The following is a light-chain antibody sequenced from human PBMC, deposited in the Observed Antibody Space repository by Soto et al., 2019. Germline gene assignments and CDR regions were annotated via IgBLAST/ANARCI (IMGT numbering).Light chain of an antibody. Sequence: DIQMTQSPSTQSASVGDRLIIPCRASQSISNWLAWYQQKPGKAPNLLIYKASSLKSGVPSRFSGSGSGTEFTLTISSLQPDDFATYYCQQSYSTPLTFGGGTKVDI. CDR1: QSISNW. V-gene: IGKV1-5*03. CDR2: KAS. CDR3: QQSYSTPLT. J-gene: IGKJ4*01.